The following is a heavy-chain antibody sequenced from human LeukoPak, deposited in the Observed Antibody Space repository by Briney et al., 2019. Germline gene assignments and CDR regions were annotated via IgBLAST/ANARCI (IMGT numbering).Heavy chain of an antibody. CDR3: AREGVTIFGVVISQYFDY. J-gene: IGHJ4*02. V-gene: IGHV3-11*06. CDR2: ISSSSSYI. Sequence: GGSLRLSCAASGFTFSDYYMSWIRQAPGKGLEWVSYISSSSSYIYYADSVKGRFTISRDNAKNSLYLQMNSLRAEDTAVYYCAREGVTIFGVVISQYFDYWGQGTLVTVSS. D-gene: IGHD3-3*01. CDR1: GFTFSDYY.